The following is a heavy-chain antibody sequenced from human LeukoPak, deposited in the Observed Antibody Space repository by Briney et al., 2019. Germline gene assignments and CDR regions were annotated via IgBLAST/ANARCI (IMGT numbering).Heavy chain of an antibody. V-gene: IGHV3-23*01. J-gene: IGHJ4*02. Sequence: GGSLRLSCAASGFTFSSYAMSWVRQAPGKGLEWVSAISGSGGSTYYADSVKGRFTISRENPKNTLYLQMNSLRAEDTAVYYCAKDRRYSSSPSIPDYWGQGTLVTVSS. CDR3: AKDRRYSSSPSIPDY. D-gene: IGHD6-6*01. CDR2: ISGSGGST. CDR1: GFTFSSYA.